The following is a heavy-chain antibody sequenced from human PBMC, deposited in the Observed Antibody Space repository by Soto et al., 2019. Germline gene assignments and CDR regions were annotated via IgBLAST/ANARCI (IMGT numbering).Heavy chain of an antibody. V-gene: IGHV4-59*01. CDR2: IYYSGST. CDR1: GGSISGYY. CDR3: ARGIVVVTAISYWFDP. Sequence: PSETLSLTCTVSGGSISGYYWSWIRQPPGKGLEWIGYIYYSGSTNYNPSLKSRVTISVDTSKNQFSLKLSSVTAADTAVYYCARGIVVVTAISYWFDPWGQGTLVTVSS. J-gene: IGHJ5*02. D-gene: IGHD2-21*02.